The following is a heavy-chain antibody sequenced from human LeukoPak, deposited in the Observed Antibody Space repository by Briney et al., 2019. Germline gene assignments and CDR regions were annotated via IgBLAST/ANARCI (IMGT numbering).Heavy chain of an antibody. Sequence: SQTLSLTCTVSGGSTSSGSYYWIWIRRPAGKGLEWLGRIYISGNTNYNPSLKSRVTILLDMSNNQFSLKLSSVTAADTAVYYCARVVDGSSRTFDIWGQGTMVTVSS. CDR2: IYISGNT. D-gene: IGHD1-26*01. CDR1: GGSTSSGSYY. V-gene: IGHV4-61*02. CDR3: ARVVDGSSRTFDI. J-gene: IGHJ3*02.